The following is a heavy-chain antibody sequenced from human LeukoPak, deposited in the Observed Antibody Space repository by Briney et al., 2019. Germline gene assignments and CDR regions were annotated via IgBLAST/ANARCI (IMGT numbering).Heavy chain of an antibody. CDR3: ARITPASDYDYYYGMDV. CDR1: GYTFTSYG. J-gene: IGHJ6*02. V-gene: IGHV1-18*01. D-gene: IGHD1-14*01. Sequence: ASVKVSCKASGYTFTSYGISWVRQAPGQGLEWMGWISAYNGNTNYAQKLQGRVTMTTDTSTSTAYMELRSLRSDGTAVYYCARITPASDYDYYYGMDVWGQGTTVTVSS. CDR2: ISAYNGNT.